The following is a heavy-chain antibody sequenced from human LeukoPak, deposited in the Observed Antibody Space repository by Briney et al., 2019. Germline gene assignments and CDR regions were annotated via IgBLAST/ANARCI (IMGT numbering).Heavy chain of an antibody. CDR3: AREPPEVDAVTPFFDY. V-gene: IGHV1-46*01. D-gene: IGHD4-17*01. CDR2: INPSGGST. J-gene: IGHJ4*02. Sequence: GASVKVSCKASGYTFTGYYVHWVRQAPGQGLEWMGIINPSGGSTSYAQKFQGRVTMTRDTSTSTVYMELSSLRSEDTAVYYCAREPPEVDAVTPFFDYWGQGTLVTVSS. CDR1: GYTFTGYY.